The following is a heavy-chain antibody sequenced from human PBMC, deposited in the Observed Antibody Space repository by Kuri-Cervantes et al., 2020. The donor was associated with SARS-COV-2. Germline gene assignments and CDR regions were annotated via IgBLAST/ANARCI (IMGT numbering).Heavy chain of an antibody. CDR1: GFSLGASA. J-gene: IGHJ5*02. CDR2: IGITGTTT. Sequence: GESLKISCAASGFSLGASAMSWVRQAPGKGLEWVCAIGITGTTTYYADSVQGRFTISRDNSKNSLYLEMNSLRPEDTAVYYCARRRGYSGYDNPDPRWEDWFDPWGQGTLVTVSS. CDR3: ARRRGYSGYDNPDPRWEDWFDP. D-gene: IGHD5-12*01. V-gene: IGHV3-21*06.